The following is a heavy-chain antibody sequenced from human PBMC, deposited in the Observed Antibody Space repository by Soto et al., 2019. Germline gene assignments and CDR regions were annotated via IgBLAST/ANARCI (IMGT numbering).Heavy chain of an antibody. J-gene: IGHJ4*02. D-gene: IGHD3-22*01. CDR1: GGSFSGYY. CDR3: ARGELYDSSGYYYLP. V-gene: IGHV4-34*01. Sequence: QVQLQQWGAGLLKPSETLSLTCAVYGGSFSGYYWSWIRQPPGKGLEWIGEINHSGSTNYNPSLKSRVTKSVDTSKNQFSLKLSSVTAADTAVYYCARGELYDSSGYYYLPWGQGTLVTVSS. CDR2: INHSGST.